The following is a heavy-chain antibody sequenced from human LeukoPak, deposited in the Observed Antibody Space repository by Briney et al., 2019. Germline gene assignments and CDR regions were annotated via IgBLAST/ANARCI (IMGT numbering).Heavy chain of an antibody. CDR2: IYYSGST. CDR1: GGSISRGGYY. Sequence: PSETLSLTCTVSGGSISRGGYYWSWIRQHPGKGLEWIGYIYYSGSTYYNPSLKSRVTISVDTSKNQFSLKLSSVTAADTAVYYCARDSSGWGNDAFDIWGQGTMVTVSS. CDR3: ARDSSGWGNDAFDI. J-gene: IGHJ3*02. V-gene: IGHV4-31*03. D-gene: IGHD6-19*01.